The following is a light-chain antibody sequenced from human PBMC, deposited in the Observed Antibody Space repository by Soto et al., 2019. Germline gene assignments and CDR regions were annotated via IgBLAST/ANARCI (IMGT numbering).Light chain of an antibody. CDR1: QTISSY. CDR3: QQSYRSPYT. Sequence: DTPMTQSPSSLSASVGDRVIITCRAGQTISSYLNWYQQKPGKAPNLLIYAASTLHSGVPSRFSGSGSETEFTLTISSLQPENVATYYCQQSYRSPYTFGQGTKLEI. CDR2: AAS. J-gene: IGKJ2*01. V-gene: IGKV1-39*01.